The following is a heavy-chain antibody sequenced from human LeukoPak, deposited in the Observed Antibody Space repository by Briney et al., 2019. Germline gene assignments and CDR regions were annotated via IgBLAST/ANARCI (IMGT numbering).Heavy chain of an antibody. CDR2: IYSDGSTT. CDR3: ARGYCSGGSCWLDY. D-gene: IGHD2-15*01. Sequence: PGGSLRLSCAASGFTFSSYWMHWVRQAPGKGLVWVSRIYSDGSTTSYADSVKGRFTISRDNAKNTLYLQMKSPRVEDTALYYCARGYCSGGSCWLDYWGQGTLVTVSS. J-gene: IGHJ4*02. CDR1: GFTFSSYW. V-gene: IGHV3-74*01.